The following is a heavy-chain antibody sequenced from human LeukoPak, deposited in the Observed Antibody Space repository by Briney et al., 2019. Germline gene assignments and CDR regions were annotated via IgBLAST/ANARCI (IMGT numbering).Heavy chain of an antibody. Sequence: AASVRVSCKASGYTFTGYYMHWVRQAPGQGLEWMGWINPNSGGTNYAQKFQGRVTMTRDPSISTAYMELSRLRSDDTAVYYCARVIEDYCDSSGYYPYAYWGQGTLVTVSS. J-gene: IGHJ4*02. CDR3: ARVIEDYCDSSGYYPYAY. V-gene: IGHV1-2*02. CDR2: INPNSGGT. CDR1: GYTFTGYY. D-gene: IGHD3-22*01.